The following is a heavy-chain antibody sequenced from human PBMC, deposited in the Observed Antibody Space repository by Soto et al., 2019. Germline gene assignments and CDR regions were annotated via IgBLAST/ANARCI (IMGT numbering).Heavy chain of an antibody. J-gene: IGHJ5*01. D-gene: IGHD3-3*01. CDR3: ARGTNFGVVLTIDS. CDR2: IDHSGST. V-gene: IGHV4-34*01. CDR1: GGSFSGYY. Sequence: SETVSLTCSVYGGSFSGYYWCWIRQPPGKGLEWIGEIDHSGSTNYNPSLKSRVTISVDTSKNQFSLKLKSVTAADTAVYYCARGTNFGVVLTIDSWGHGTLVTVSS.